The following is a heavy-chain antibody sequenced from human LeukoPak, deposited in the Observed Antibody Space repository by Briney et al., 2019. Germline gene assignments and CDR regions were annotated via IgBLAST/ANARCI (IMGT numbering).Heavy chain of an antibody. CDR3: ARDIVVVPAARWRTDYGMDV. J-gene: IGHJ6*02. CDR1: GGFFSGYY. D-gene: IGHD2-2*01. CDR2: INHSGST. V-gene: IGHV4-34*01. Sequence: SETLSLTCAVYGGFFSGYYWSWIRQPPGKGLEWIGEINHSGSTNYNPSLKSRVTISVDTSKNQFSLKLSSVTAADTAVYYCARDIVVVPAARWRTDYGMDVWGQGTTVTVSS.